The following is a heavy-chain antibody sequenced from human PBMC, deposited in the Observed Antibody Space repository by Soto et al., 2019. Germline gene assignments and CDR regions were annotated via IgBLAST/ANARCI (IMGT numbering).Heavy chain of an antibody. D-gene: IGHD5-12*01. Sequence: SETLSLTCTVSGGSISSSSYYWGWIRQPPGKGLEWIGSIYYSGSTYYNPSLKSRVTISVDTSKNQFSLKLSSVTAADTAVYYCARHDTWLPVDYWGQGTLVTVSS. V-gene: IGHV4-39*01. CDR2: IYYSGST. CDR3: ARHDTWLPVDY. CDR1: GGSISSSSYY. J-gene: IGHJ4*02.